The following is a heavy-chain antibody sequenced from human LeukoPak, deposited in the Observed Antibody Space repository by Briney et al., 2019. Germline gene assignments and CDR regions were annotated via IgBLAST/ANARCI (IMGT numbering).Heavy chain of an antibody. CDR3: AVTMVRGVIG. V-gene: IGHV3-23*01. D-gene: IGHD3-10*01. CDR2: ISGSGGST. CDR1: GFTFSSYG. Sequence: PGGSLRLSCAASGFTFSSYGMSWVRQAPGKGLEWVSAISGSGGSTYYADSVKGRFTISRDNAKNSLYLQMNSLRAEDTAVYYCAVTMVRGVIGWGQGTLVTVSS. J-gene: IGHJ4*02.